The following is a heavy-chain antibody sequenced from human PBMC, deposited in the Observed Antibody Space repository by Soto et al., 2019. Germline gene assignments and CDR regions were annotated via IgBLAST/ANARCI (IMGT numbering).Heavy chain of an antibody. CDR3: ARGHSTDCSNGVCSFFYNHEMDV. CDR1: GYSFTDYH. Sequence: ASVKVSCKASGYSFTDYHIHWVRQAPGQGLEWLGRINPKSGGTSTAQKFQGWVTLTRDRSISTVYMELTRLRSDDTAVYFCARGHSTDCSNGVCSFFYNHEMDVWGQGTTVTVSS. CDR2: INPKSGGT. J-gene: IGHJ6*02. D-gene: IGHD2-8*01. V-gene: IGHV1-2*04.